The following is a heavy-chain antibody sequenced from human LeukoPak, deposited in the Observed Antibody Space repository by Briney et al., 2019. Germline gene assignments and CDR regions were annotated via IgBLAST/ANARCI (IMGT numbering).Heavy chain of an antibody. CDR2: IYYSGST. Sequence: PSETLSLTCTVSGGSISSYYWSWIRQPPGKGLEWIGDIYYSGSTNYNPSLKSRITISIDTSKKQFSLKLSSVTAADTAVYYCARIIGSGLIDYWGQGTQVTVSS. CDR1: GGSISSYY. D-gene: IGHD6-19*01. V-gene: IGHV4-59*01. CDR3: ARIIGSGLIDY. J-gene: IGHJ4*02.